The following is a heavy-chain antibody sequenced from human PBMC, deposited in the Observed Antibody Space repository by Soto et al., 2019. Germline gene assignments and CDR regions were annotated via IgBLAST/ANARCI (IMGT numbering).Heavy chain of an antibody. Sequence: GASVNVSCKASGYTFTSYDINGVRQAAGQGLEWMGWLNPNRGNTGYAQKCQGRVTRTRNTSISTAYMELSSLRSEDTALYYCARDMGYSYGYYYYGMDVWGQGTTVTVSS. D-gene: IGHD5-18*01. J-gene: IGHJ6*02. CDR2: LNPNRGNT. CDR3: ARDMGYSYGYYYYGMDV. V-gene: IGHV1-8*01. CDR1: GYTFTSYD.